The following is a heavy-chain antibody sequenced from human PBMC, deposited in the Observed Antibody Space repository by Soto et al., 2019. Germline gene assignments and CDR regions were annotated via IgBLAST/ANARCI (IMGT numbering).Heavy chain of an antibody. CDR1: GFTFSSYA. V-gene: IGHV3-64*01. CDR2: ISSNGGRT. CDR3: ARAIWETYGMDV. J-gene: IGHJ6*02. D-gene: IGHD3-9*01. Sequence: EVQLVESGGGLVQPGGSLRLSCAASGFTFSSYAMHWVRQAPGKGLEYVSVISSNGGRTYYANSVKGRFTISRDNSKNTLYLQMGSLRAEDMAVYYCARAIWETYGMDVWGQGTTVTVSS.